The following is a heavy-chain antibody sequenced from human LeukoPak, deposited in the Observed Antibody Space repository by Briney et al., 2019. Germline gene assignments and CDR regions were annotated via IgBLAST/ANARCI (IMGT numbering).Heavy chain of an antibody. CDR2: IRYDGSNK. CDR1: GFTFSSYG. V-gene: IGHV3-30*02. J-gene: IGHJ4*02. Sequence: GGSLRLSCAASGFTFSSYGMHWVRQAPGKGLEWVAVIRYDGSNKYYADSVKGRFTISRDNSKNTLYLQMNSLRAEDTAVYYCAKDATIGWNSDPPYWGQGTLVTVSS. D-gene: IGHD1-7*01. CDR3: AKDATIGWNSDPPY.